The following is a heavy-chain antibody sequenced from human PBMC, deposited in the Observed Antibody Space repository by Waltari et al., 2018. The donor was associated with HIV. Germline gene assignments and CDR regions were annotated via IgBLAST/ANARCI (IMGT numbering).Heavy chain of an antibody. D-gene: IGHD2-8*02. CDR3: ARPLNPTYGGLWGAFDI. CDR2: IYYRGST. J-gene: IGHJ3*02. CDR1: GGSISSSSYY. V-gene: IGHV4-39*01. Sequence: QLQLQESGPGLVKPSETLSLTCTVSGGSISSSSYYWGWIRQPPGKGLEWSGSIYYRGSTYNNPSLKSRVTISVDTSKNQFSLKLSSVTAADTAVYYCARPLNPTYGGLWGAFDIWGQGTMVTVSS.